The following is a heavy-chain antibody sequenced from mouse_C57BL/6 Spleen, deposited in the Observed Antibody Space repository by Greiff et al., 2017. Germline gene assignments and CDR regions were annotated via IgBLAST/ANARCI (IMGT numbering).Heavy chain of an antibody. J-gene: IGHJ4*01. CDR2: IRSKSNNYAS. Sequence: EVNVVESGGGLVQPKGSLTLSCAASGFSFNTYAMNWVRQAPGKGLEWVARIRSKSNNYASYYADSVKVRFTISRADSESMLYLQMNSLKTEDTAMYYCVRHGYYGNLPYYAMDYWGQGTSVTVSS. CDR1: GFSFNTYA. V-gene: IGHV10-1*01. CDR3: VRHGYYGNLPYYAMDY. D-gene: IGHD2-1*01.